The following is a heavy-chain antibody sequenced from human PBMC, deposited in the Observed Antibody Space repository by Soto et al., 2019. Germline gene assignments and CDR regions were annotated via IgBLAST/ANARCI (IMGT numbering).Heavy chain of an antibody. D-gene: IGHD2-8*01. CDR2: IYYSGST. Sequence: SETLSLTCTVSGGSISSYYWSWIRQPPGKGLEWNGYIYYSGSTKYNPSLKSQVTISEDTSKNQFSLKLRSMTAADTAIYYCARDIMGTNYYYYGMDVWGQGTTVT. V-gene: IGHV4-59*01. CDR3: ARDIMGTNYYYYGMDV. J-gene: IGHJ6*02. CDR1: GGSISSYY.